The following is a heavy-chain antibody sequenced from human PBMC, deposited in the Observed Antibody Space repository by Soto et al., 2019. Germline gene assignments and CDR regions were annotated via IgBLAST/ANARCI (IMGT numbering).Heavy chain of an antibody. CDR2: IYYSGST. V-gene: IGHV4-59*08. CDR3: ARHSFYPDYYYYYYMDV. J-gene: IGHJ6*03. Sequence: SETLSLTCTVSGGSISSYYWSWIRQPPGKGLEWIGYIYYSGSTNYNPSLKSRVTISVDTSKNQFSLKLSSVTAADTAVYYCARHSFYPDYYYYYYMDVWGKGTTVTVSS. CDR1: GGSISSYY.